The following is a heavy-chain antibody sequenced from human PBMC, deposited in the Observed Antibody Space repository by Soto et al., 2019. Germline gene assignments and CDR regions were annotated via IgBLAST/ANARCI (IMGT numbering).Heavy chain of an antibody. CDR2: ISYDGNNK. J-gene: IGHJ4*02. Sequence: GGSLRLSCAASGFTFSSYGMHRVRQAPGKGLEWVALISYDGNNKYHADSGKGRFTISRDNSKNSLYLQMNRLRAEDTAVYYCAREVSGTSFDYWGQGTLVTVS. CDR3: AREVSGTSFDY. CDR1: GFTFSSYG. D-gene: IGHD1-7*01. V-gene: IGHV3-30*03.